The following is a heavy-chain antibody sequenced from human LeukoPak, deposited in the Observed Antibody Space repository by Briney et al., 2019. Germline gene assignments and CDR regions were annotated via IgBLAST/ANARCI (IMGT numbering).Heavy chain of an antibody. V-gene: IGHV1-2*02. CDR2: INPNSGGT. CDR3: ARSRRAVADRGWFDP. D-gene: IGHD6-19*01. Sequence: GASVKVSCKASGYTFTGYYMHWVRQAPGQGLEWMGWINPNSGGTNYAQKFQGRVTMTRDTSISTAYMELSRLRSDDTAVYYCARSRRAVADRGWFDPWGQGTLVTVSS. J-gene: IGHJ5*02. CDR1: GYTFTGYY.